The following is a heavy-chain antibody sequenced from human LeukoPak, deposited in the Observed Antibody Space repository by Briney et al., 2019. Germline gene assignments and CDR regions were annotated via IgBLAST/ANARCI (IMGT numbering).Heavy chain of an antibody. CDR2: INPSGGST. V-gene: IGHV1-46*01. D-gene: IGHD3-9*01. J-gene: IGHJ6*02. Sequence: ASVTVSCKASGYTFTSYYMHWVRQAPGQGLEWMGIINPSGGSTSYAQKFQGRVTMTRDTSTSTVYMELSSLRSEDTAVYYCARDQTSYFDWLLYGFDLYYYGMDVWGQGTTVTVSS. CDR1: GYTFTSYY. CDR3: ARDQTSYFDWLLYGFDLYYYGMDV.